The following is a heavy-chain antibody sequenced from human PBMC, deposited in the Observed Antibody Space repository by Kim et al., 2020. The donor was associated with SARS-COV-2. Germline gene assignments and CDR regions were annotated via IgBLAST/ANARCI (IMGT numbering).Heavy chain of an antibody. V-gene: IGHV1-18*01. Sequence: ASVKVSCKASGFTLTSYVISWVRQAPAQGLEWMGWISGYNGKTNYAQKFQGRVTMTTDTSTSTAYMELRSLTSDDTAIYYCARVYGSGSPGRDYWGQGTLVTVSS. CDR1: GFTLTSYV. CDR2: ISGYNGKT. CDR3: ARVYGSGSPGRDY. D-gene: IGHD3-10*01. J-gene: IGHJ4*02.